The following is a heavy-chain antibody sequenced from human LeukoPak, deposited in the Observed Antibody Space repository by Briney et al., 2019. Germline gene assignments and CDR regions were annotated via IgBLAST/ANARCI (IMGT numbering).Heavy chain of an antibody. CDR1: GGSISSSSYY. D-gene: IGHD6-19*01. V-gene: IGHV4-39*01. CDR3: ARLRVAVIDY. CDR2: IYYSGST. Sequence: PSETLSLTCTVSGGSISSSSYYWGWISQPPGKGLEWIGSIYYSGSTYYNPSLKSRVTISVDTSKNQFSLKLSSVTAADTAVYYCARLRVAVIDYWGQGTLVTVSS. J-gene: IGHJ4*02.